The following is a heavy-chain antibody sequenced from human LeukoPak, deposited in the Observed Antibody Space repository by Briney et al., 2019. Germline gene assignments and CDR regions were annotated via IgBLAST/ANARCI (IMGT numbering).Heavy chain of an antibody. J-gene: IGHJ5*02. CDR2: IYTSGST. Sequence: SETLSLTCTVPGGSISSGSDYWGWVRQPAGKGLEWIGRIYTSGSTNYNPSLTSRVTISVDTSKNQFSLKLSSVTAADTAVYYCARVDSGSFLGDWFDPWGQGTLVTVSS. CDR3: ARVDSGSFLGDWFDP. D-gene: IGHD1-26*01. CDR1: GGSISSGSDY. V-gene: IGHV4-61*02.